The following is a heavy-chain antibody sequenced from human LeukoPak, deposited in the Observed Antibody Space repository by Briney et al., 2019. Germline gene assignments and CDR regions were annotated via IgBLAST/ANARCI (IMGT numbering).Heavy chain of an antibody. J-gene: IGHJ5*02. Sequence: SVTLSLTCTVSGGSISSYYWSWIRQPAGKGLEWIGRIYTSGSTNYNPSLKSRVTMSVDTSKNQFSLKLSSVTAADTAVYYCARGRGAYVWGSYRTNWFDPWGQGTLVTVSS. CDR3: ARGRGAYVWGSYRTNWFDP. CDR2: IYTSGST. V-gene: IGHV4-4*07. CDR1: GGSISSYY. D-gene: IGHD3-16*02.